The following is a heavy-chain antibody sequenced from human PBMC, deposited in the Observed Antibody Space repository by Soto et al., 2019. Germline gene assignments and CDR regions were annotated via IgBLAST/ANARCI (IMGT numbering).Heavy chain of an antibody. J-gene: IGHJ4*02. CDR2: ISYDGSNK. V-gene: IGHV3-30-3*01. CDR3: AGGEGYFDY. CDR1: GSTFSSYA. Sequence: QVQLVESGGGVVQPGRSLRLSCAASGSTFSSYAMHWVRQAPGKGLEWVAVISYDGSNKYYADSVKGRFTISRDNSKNTLYLQMNSLRAEDTAVYYCAGGEGYFDYWGQGTLVTVSS.